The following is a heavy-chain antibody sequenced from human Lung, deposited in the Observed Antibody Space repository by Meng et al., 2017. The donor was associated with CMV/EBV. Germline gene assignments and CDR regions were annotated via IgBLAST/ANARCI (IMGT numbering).Heavy chain of an antibody. CDR1: GFTFSSYA. J-gene: IGHJ4*02. D-gene: IGHD6-19*01. CDR2: ISYDGGNK. Sequence: GESLKISCAASGFTFSSYAMHWVRQAPGKGLEWVAVISYDGGNKYYADSVKGRFTISRDNSKNTLYLQMNSLRAEDTAVYYCAPLGTSSADPPNWGQGTLVTVSS. V-gene: IGHV3-30*04. CDR3: APLGTSSADPPN.